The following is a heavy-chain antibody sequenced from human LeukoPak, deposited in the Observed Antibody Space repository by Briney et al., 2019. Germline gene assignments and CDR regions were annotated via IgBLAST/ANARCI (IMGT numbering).Heavy chain of an antibody. J-gene: IGHJ4*02. D-gene: IGHD3-22*01. CDR3: ARGVFYYDTSGRGYYFDY. Sequence: PSETLSLTCTVSGGSIGSYYWSWIRQPAGKGLEWIGRIYTSGGTVYNPSLMSRVTMSVDTSKNQFSLKLSSVTAADTAVYYCARGVFYYDTSGRGYYFDYWGQGTLVTVSS. CDR1: GGSIGSYY. CDR2: IYTSGGT. V-gene: IGHV4-4*07.